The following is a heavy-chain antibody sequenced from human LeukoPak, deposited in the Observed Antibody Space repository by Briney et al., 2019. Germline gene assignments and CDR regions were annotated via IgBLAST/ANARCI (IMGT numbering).Heavy chain of an antibody. J-gene: IGHJ5*02. D-gene: IGHD3-10*01. CDR1: GFTFSGSA. Sequence: GGSLRLSCAASGFTFSGSAMHWVRQASGKGLEWVGRIRSKANSYATAYAESVKGRFIISRDDSKDTAYLQMNSLKTEDTAVYYCTYYGSGYTWGQGTLVTVSS. CDR2: IRSKANSYAT. CDR3: TYYGSGYT. V-gene: IGHV3-73*01.